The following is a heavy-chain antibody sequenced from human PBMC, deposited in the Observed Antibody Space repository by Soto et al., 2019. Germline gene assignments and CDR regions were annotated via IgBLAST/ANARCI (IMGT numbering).Heavy chain of an antibody. CDR3: ARVPIVGVTGYGGFNI. D-gene: IGHD1-26*01. V-gene: IGHV4-30-4*01. J-gene: IGHJ3*02. CDR1: GGSIASGDSY. Sequence: QVQLEESGPGLVKPSQTLSLTCTVSGGSIASGDSYWSWIRQSPGKGLEWLGFIYFSGSSYHKASLESRLAISIDLSKNQFSLNLTSVTAADTAVYYCARVPIVGVTGYGGFNIWGQGTPGIVSS. CDR2: IYFSGSS.